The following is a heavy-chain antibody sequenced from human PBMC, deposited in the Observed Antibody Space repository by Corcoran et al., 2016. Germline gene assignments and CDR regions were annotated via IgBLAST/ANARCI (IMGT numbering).Heavy chain of an antibody. Sequence: EVQVVESGGGLVQPGGSLRLSCVASGFTFSSYRMTWVRQAPGKGLEWLSDISGSGSALSYADSVKGRFTISRDNAKKSLYLQMNSLRAEDTAVYYCTRSGPIDYWGQGTLVTVSS. CDR1: GFTFSSYR. CDR3: TRSGPIDY. J-gene: IGHJ4*02. V-gene: IGHV3-48*03. CDR2: ISGSGSAL. D-gene: IGHD1-26*01.